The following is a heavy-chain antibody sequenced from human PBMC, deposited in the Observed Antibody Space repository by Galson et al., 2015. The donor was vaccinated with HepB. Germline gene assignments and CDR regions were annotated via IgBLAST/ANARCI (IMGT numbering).Heavy chain of an antibody. CDR3: AKEYSGFHGASYVYYGIDV. Sequence: SLRLSCAASGFTFSTYAGFWVRQAPGKGLDWVSGISGSGAGTYYADSVKGRFTIPRDNSKNMMYLQMNSLRVEDTAVYYCAKEYSGFHGASYVYYGIDVWGRGTTVSVSS. CDR1: GFTFSTYA. CDR2: ISGSGAGT. J-gene: IGHJ6*02. D-gene: IGHD6-19*01. V-gene: IGHV3-23*01.